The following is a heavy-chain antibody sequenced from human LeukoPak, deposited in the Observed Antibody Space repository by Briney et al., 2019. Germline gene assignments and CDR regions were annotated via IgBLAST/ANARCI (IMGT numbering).Heavy chain of an antibody. CDR2: ILHRGSS. J-gene: IGHJ6*03. V-gene: IGHV4-34*01. CDR1: DGSLSGFF. D-gene: IGHD2/OR15-2a*01. CDR3: ARGVKEVGRFYFYMDV. Sequence: SETLSLTCGVSDGSLSGFFWTWIRQPPGKGLEWIGEILHRGSSYYNPSLKSRVSLSLDTSTNQVSLNLTSVTAADAAVYYCARGVKEVGRFYFYMDVWGHGTAVIVSS.